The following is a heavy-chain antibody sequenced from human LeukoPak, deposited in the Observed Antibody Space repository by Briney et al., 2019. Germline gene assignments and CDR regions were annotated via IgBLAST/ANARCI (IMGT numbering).Heavy chain of an antibody. CDR2: ISSSSTYI. CDR3: ARAPTFSGWFDY. CDR1: GFTFNTYS. V-gene: IGHV3-21*01. J-gene: IGHJ4*02. D-gene: IGHD6-19*01. Sequence: GGSLRLSCAASGFTFNTYSMNWVRQAPGKGLEWVSSISSSSTYIYYADSVKGRFTISRDNAKNSLYLQMNSLRVEDTAVYYCARAPTFSGWFDYWGQGTLVTVSS.